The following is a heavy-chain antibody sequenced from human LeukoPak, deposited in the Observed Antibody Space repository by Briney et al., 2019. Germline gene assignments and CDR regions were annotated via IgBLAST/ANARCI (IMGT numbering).Heavy chain of an antibody. Sequence: PGGSLRPSCAASGLILSTYGMYWVRQAPGKGLEWVAFIRHDGSIKNYADSVKGRSTISRDNSKNTLYLQMNSLRAEDTAVYYCAKDSLADIDYWGQGTLVTVSS. J-gene: IGHJ4*02. CDR3: AKDSLADIDY. D-gene: IGHD3-16*01. CDR2: IRHDGSIK. CDR1: GLILSTYG. V-gene: IGHV3-30*02.